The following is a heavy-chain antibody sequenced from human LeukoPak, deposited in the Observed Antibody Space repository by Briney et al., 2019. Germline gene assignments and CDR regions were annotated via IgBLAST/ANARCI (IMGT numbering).Heavy chain of an antibody. CDR1: GFTFSSYA. Sequence: GGSLRLSCAASGFTFSSYAMHWVRQAPGKGLEWVAAISYDGSNKYYADSVKGRFTISRDNSKNTLYLQMNSLRAEDTAVYYCARDPAAEQEGYYYYYMDVWGKGTTVTVSS. CDR2: ISYDGSNK. V-gene: IGHV3-30*01. J-gene: IGHJ6*03. D-gene: IGHD6-13*01. CDR3: ARDPAAEQEGYYYYYMDV.